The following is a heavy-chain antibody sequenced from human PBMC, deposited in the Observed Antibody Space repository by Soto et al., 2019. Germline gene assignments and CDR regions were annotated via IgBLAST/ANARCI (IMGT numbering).Heavy chain of an antibody. J-gene: IGHJ4*02. CDR2: INQDGSEK. CDR3: SGGVGDAF. CDR1: ESTVSRDW. V-gene: IGHV3-7*04. D-gene: IGHD1-26*01. Sequence: EVHLVESGGGLVQTGGSLRLSCAIFESTVSRDWMNWVRQAPGKGLEWVAHINQDGSEKYYVDSVKGRFTISRDNAKKSVYLQMSGLSAADTAMYFCSGGVGDAFWGQGTLVTVSS.